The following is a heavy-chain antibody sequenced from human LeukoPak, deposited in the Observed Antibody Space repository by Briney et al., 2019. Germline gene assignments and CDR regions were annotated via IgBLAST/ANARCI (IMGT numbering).Heavy chain of an antibody. CDR1: GYSFTSYW. CDR2: IYPGDSDT. J-gene: IGHJ5*02. D-gene: IGHD2-15*01. V-gene: IGHV5-51*01. Sequence: GESLKISCKGSGYSFTSYWIGWVRQMPGKGLEWMGIIYPGDSDTRYSPSFQGQVTISADKSISTAYLQWSSLKASDTAMYYCARQKYCSGGSCYTWFDPWGQGTLVTVSS. CDR3: ARQKYCSGGSCYTWFDP.